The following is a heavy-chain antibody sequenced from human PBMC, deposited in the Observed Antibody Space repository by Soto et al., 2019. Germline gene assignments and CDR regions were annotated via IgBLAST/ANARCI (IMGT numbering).Heavy chain of an antibody. D-gene: IGHD2-2*01. CDR3: TRLWCSSTSCYSGMDV. Sequence: PGGSLRLSCTASGFTFGDYAMSWFRQAPGKGLEWVGFIRSKAYGGTTEYAASVKGRFTISRDDSNSIAYLQMNSLKTEDTAVYYCTRLWCSSTSCYSGMDVWGQGTTVTVSS. CDR2: IRSKAYGGTT. V-gene: IGHV3-49*03. CDR1: GFTFGDYA. J-gene: IGHJ6*02.